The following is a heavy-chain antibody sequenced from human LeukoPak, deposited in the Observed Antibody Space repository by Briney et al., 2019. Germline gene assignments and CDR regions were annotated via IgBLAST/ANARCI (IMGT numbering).Heavy chain of an antibody. Sequence: SETLSLTCTVSGGSISNYFWSWIRQPAGKGLEWLGRIYTNENTNYNPSLKSRVTMSVDMSKNQFSLTLSSVTAADTAVYYCAREKPVIGSPYYVDVWGSGTTVTVSS. V-gene: IGHV4-4*07. CDR2: IYTNENT. CDR3: AREKPVIGSPYYVDV. D-gene: IGHD3-10*01. J-gene: IGHJ6*03. CDR1: GGSISNYF.